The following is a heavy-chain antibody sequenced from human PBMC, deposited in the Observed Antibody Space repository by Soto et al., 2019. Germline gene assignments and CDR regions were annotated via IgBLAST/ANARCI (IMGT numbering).Heavy chain of an antibody. D-gene: IGHD2-15*01. CDR3: AREERGSPGGDY. J-gene: IGHJ4*02. CDR2: IYYNGNI. V-gene: IGHV4-59*01. Sequence: QVQLQESGPGLVKPSETLSLTCTVSGVSISSYYWSWIRQAPGKGLEWIAYIYYNGNINYNPSLKSRATISIDVSKSQFSLKLNSVTAADTAVYYCAREERGSPGGDYWGQGTLVTVSS. CDR1: GVSISSYY.